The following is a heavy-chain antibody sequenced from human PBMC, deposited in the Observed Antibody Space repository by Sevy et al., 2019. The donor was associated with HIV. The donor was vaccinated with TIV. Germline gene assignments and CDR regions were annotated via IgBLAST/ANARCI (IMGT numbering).Heavy chain of an antibody. J-gene: IGHJ4*02. Sequence: SETLSLTCAVSGGSISGYYWSWIRQPPGKGLEWIGYIDYTGSTNYSPSLKSRVPISVDTSKSQFSLKLNSVTAADTAFYYCARHEAGSGTYYNLIEYWGQGTLVTVSS. CDR2: IDYTGST. V-gene: IGHV4-59*08. D-gene: IGHD3-10*01. CDR3: ARHEAGSGTYYNLIEY. CDR1: GGSISGYY.